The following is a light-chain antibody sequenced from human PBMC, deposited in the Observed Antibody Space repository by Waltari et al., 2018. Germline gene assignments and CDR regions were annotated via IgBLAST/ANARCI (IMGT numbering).Light chain of an antibody. J-gene: IGLJ3*02. CDR2: VHP. CDR1: SSNFGAGYD. V-gene: IGLV1-40*01. Sequence: QSVLTQPPSMSGAPGQKVTIPCTGGSSNFGAGYDVHWYQQFPGSAPKLLIFVHPNRPSGFPCRFSGSRSGTSASLAIAGLQSEDEAVYYCQSYDSSLSASVFGGGTTLTVL. CDR3: QSYDSSLSASV.